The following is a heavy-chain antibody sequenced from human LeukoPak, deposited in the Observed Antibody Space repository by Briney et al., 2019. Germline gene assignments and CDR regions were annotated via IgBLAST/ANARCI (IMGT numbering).Heavy chain of an antibody. CDR2: INPNSGGT. D-gene: IGHD2-2*01. J-gene: IGHJ4*01. V-gene: IGHV1-2*02. CDR1: GYTFTGYY. CDR3: ARANALYCSSTSCLFDY. Sequence: ASVKVSCKASGYTFTGYYMHWVRQPPGQGLEWMPWINPNSGGTYYAQNFHDRITMTRDTSISTAYMELSRLRSDDTAIYYCARANALYCSSTSCLFDYWGHGTLVTVSS.